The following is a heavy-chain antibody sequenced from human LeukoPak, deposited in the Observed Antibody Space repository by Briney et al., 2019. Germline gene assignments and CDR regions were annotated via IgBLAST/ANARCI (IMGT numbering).Heavy chain of an antibody. V-gene: IGHV4-4*02. CDR2: IYHSGST. CDR3: ARGPLRSGGSWYWFDP. CDR1: GGSISSSNW. J-gene: IGHJ5*02. Sequence: PSETLSLTCGVSGGSISSSNWWNWVRQPPGKGLEWIGEIYHSGSTNYSPSFKSRVTISVDKSKNQFSLKLSSVTAADTAVYYCARGPLRSGGSWYWFDPWGQGTLVTVSS. D-gene: IGHD2-15*01.